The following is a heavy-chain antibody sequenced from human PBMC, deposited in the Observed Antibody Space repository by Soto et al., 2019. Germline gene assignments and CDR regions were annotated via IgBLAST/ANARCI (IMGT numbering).Heavy chain of an antibody. Sequence: EVQVVESGGGLVQPGGSLRLSCAASGFTFSSYWMTWVRQAPGKGLEWVANIKQDGSETYYVDSVKGRFTISGDNAKNSLYLHMNSLRVEDTAVYYCARLVRGGDYWGQGTLVTVSS. V-gene: IGHV3-7*04. CDR1: GFTFSSYW. CDR2: IKQDGSET. J-gene: IGHJ4*02. D-gene: IGHD3-10*01. CDR3: ARLVRGGDY.